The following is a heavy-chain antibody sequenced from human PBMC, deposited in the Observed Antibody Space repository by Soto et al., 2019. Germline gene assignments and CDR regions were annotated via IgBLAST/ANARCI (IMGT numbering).Heavy chain of an antibody. J-gene: IGHJ4*02. CDR1: GGSISSPSYN. V-gene: IGHV4-39*01. CDR2: FFFGGRT. D-gene: IGHD1-1*01. Sequence: VQLQESGPGLLKPSETLSLTCTVSGGSISSPSYNWGWVRQPPGKGPEWIGSFFFGGRTHYNPSLKGRLAISVDTARSQVSLVLISVTAADTAVYYCTTLASTHFDSWGRGALVTVSS. CDR3: TTLASTHFDS.